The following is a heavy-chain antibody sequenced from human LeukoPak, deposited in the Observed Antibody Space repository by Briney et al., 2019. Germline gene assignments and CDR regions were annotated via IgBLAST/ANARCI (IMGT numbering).Heavy chain of an antibody. CDR1: GFTFSSYS. Sequence: PGGSLRLSCAASGFTFSSYSMNWVRQAPGKGLEWVSRINSDGSSTTSADSVKGRFTISRDNAKNSLYLQMNSLRAEDTALYYCAKGDWYERTNPIDYWGQGTLVTVSS. CDR3: AKGDWYERTNPIDY. CDR2: INSDGSST. D-gene: IGHD3/OR15-3a*01. V-gene: IGHV3-74*01. J-gene: IGHJ4*02.